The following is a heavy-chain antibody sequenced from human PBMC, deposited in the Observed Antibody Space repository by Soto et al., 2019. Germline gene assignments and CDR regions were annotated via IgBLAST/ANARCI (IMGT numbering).Heavy chain of an antibody. V-gene: IGHV1-69*01. Sequence: QVQLVQSGAEVKKPGSSVKVSCKASGGTFSSYAISWVRQAPGQGLEWMGGIIPIFGTANYAQKFQGRVTITADESRSTANMVLSSRRSEDTAGNSGATDLEADGSPNNGGQGPLVTAPS. CDR2: IIPIFGTA. CDR3: ATDLEADGSPNN. J-gene: IGHJ4*02. D-gene: IGHD3-3*01. CDR1: GGTFSSYA.